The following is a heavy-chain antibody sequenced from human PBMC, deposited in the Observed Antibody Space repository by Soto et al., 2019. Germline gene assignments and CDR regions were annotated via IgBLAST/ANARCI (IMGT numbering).Heavy chain of an antibody. D-gene: IGHD3-3*01. CDR3: ARHYDFWSGYYYYYMDV. CDR2: MNPNSGNT. CDR1: GYTFTSYD. V-gene: IGHV1-8*01. Sequence: ASVKVSCKASGYTFTSYDINWVRQATGQGLEWMGWMNPNSGNTGYAQKFQGRVTMTRNTSISTAYMELSSLRSEDTAVYYCARHYDFWSGYYYYYMDVWGKGTTVTVSS. J-gene: IGHJ6*03.